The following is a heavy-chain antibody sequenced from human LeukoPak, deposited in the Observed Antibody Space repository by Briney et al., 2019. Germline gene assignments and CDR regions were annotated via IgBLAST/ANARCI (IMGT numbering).Heavy chain of an antibody. Sequence: ASVKVSCKASGYTFTSYYMHWVRQAPGQGLEWMGIINPSGGSTSYAQKFQGRVTMTRDMSTSTVYMELSSLRSEDTAVYYCARNYYDSSGYYRFDYWGQGTLVTVSS. V-gene: IGHV1-46*01. CDR1: GYTFTSYY. J-gene: IGHJ4*02. D-gene: IGHD3-22*01. CDR3: ARNYYDSSGYYRFDY. CDR2: INPSGGST.